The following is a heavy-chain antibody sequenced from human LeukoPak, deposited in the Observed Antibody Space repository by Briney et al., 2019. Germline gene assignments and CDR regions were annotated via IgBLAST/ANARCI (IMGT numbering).Heavy chain of an antibody. CDR1: GGSISSYY. V-gene: IGHV4-59*08. CDR2: IYYSGST. Sequence: SETLSLPCTVSGGSISSYYWSWIRQPPRKGLEWIGYIYYSGSTNYNPSLKSRVTISVDTSKNQFSLKLSSVTAADTAVYYCARHFDRVTTPAFDIWGQGTMVTVSS. CDR3: ARHFDRVTTPAFDI. D-gene: IGHD4-17*01. J-gene: IGHJ3*02.